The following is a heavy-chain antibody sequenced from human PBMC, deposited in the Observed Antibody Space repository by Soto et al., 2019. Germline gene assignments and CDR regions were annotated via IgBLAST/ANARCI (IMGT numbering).Heavy chain of an antibody. CDR3: ARDFSTQLRRPYCGMDV. Sequence: GASVKVSCKASGGTFSSYAISWVRQAPGQGLEWMGCIIPIFGTANYAQKFQGRVTITADESTSTAYMELSSLRSEDTAVYYCARDFSTQLRRPYCGMDVWGQGTTVTVSS. V-gene: IGHV1-69*13. D-gene: IGHD5-18*01. CDR2: IIPIFGTA. CDR1: GGTFSSYA. J-gene: IGHJ6*02.